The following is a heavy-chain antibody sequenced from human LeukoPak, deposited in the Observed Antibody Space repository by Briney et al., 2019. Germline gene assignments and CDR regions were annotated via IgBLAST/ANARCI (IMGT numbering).Heavy chain of an antibody. CDR1: GFTFSSYA. Sequence: GGSLRLSCAASGFTFSSYAMSWVRQAPGKGLEWVSAISGSGGSTYYVDSVKGRFTISRDNSKNTLYLQMNSLRAEDTALYYCARDWTGDSDGIDSWGQGTLVTVSS. CDR3: ARDWTGDSDGIDS. CDR2: ISGSGGST. D-gene: IGHD3-10*01. V-gene: IGHV3-23*01. J-gene: IGHJ4*02.